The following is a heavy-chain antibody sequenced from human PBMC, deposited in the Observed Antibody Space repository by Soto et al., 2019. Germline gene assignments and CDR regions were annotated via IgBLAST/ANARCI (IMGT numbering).Heavy chain of an antibody. D-gene: IGHD6-13*01. CDR3: ARGAAAAGPY. V-gene: IGHV4-59*07. CDR1: GGCIMSYY. Sequence: PSGSLAHTCIVSGGCIMSYYWSWIRQPPGKGLEWIGYIYYSGSTNYNPSLKSRVTVSVDTSKNQFSLKLSSVTAADTAVYYCARGAAAAGPYWGQGTLVSVSS. CDR2: IYYSGST. J-gene: IGHJ4*02.